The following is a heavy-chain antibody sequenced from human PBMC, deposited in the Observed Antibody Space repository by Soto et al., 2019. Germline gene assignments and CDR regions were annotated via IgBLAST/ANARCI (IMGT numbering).Heavy chain of an antibody. D-gene: IGHD2-21*02. V-gene: IGHV3-30-3*01. Sequence: QVQLVESGGGVVQPGRSLRLSCAASGFTFSSYAMHWVRQAPGKGLEWVAVISYDGSNKYDADSVKGRFTIYRDNSKNTLYLQMNSLRAEDTAVYYCARAPSSSCGGDCRDTGYYYYGMDVWGQGTTVTVSS. CDR1: GFTFSSYA. J-gene: IGHJ6*02. CDR3: ARAPSSSCGGDCRDTGYYYYGMDV. CDR2: ISYDGSNK.